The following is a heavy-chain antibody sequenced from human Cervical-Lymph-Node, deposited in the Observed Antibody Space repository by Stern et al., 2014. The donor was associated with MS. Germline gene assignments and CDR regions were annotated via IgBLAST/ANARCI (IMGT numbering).Heavy chain of an antibody. CDR3: ARHVQGFDY. Sequence: EVQLVESGAEVKKPGESLKISCKLSGYSFTIYYIAWVRQMPGKGLEWMGVIYPYDSDTTYSPSFQGQVTISADKSIATAYLQWSSLRASDTAMYYCARHVQGFDYWGQGTRVTVSS. J-gene: IGHJ4*02. CDR2: IYPYDSDT. V-gene: IGHV5-51*01. CDR1: GYSFTIYY.